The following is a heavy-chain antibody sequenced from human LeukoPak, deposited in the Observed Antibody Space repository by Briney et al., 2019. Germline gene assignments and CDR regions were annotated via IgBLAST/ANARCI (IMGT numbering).Heavy chain of an antibody. D-gene: IGHD6-13*01. Sequence: GGSLRLSCAASGFSFDDYAMHWVRQAPGKGLEWVSLISGDGGSTYYADSVKGRFTISRDNSKDSLYLQMNSLRTEDTALYYCAKDTGITPSGISGFFDFWGQGTLVTVSS. J-gene: IGHJ4*02. CDR1: GFSFDDYA. V-gene: IGHV3-43*02. CDR3: AKDTGITPSGISGFFDF. CDR2: ISGDGGST.